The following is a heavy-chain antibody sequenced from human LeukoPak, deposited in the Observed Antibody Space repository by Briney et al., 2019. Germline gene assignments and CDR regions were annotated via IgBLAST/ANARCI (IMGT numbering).Heavy chain of an antibody. D-gene: IGHD3-22*01. CDR3: ARYDSSSGSVDY. Sequence: PSETLSLTCTVSGGSITSSSDYWGWIRQPPWKGLEWIGSISYSGSTYYNPSLKSRLIISVDTSKIPFSLKLSSVTAADTAVYYCARYDSSSGSVDYWGQGTLVTVSS. CDR2: ISYSGST. CDR1: GGSITSSSDY. J-gene: IGHJ4*02. V-gene: IGHV4-39*02.